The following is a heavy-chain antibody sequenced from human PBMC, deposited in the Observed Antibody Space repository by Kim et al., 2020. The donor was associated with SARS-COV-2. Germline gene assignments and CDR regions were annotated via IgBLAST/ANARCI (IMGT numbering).Heavy chain of an antibody. J-gene: IGHJ6*01. CDR2: ISYDGSNK. D-gene: IGHD5-12*01. Sequence: GGSLRLSCAASGFTFSSYAMHWVRQAPGKGLEWVAVISYDGSNKYYADSVKGRFTISRDNSKNTLYLQMNSLRAEDTAVYYCARDKEVATRLSYYYVWTS. CDR1: GFTFSSYA. CDR3: ARDKEVATRLSYYYVWTS. V-gene: IGHV3-30-3*01.